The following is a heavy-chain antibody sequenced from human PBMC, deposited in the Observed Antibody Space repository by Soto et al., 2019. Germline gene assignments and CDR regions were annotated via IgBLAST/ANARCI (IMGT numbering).Heavy chain of an antibody. CDR1: GFSFIDYS. D-gene: IGHD5-12*01. CDR3: ARSAKKTWLPDF. J-gene: IGHJ1*01. CDR2: INAGNGNT. V-gene: IGHV1-3*01. Sequence: ASVKVSCKASGFSFIDYSILWVRQAPGQSLEWLGWINAGNGNTKYSHKFQDRVTITSDTSATTTYMELRSLRSEDTAVCYCARSAKKTWLPDFWGQGTLVTVSS.